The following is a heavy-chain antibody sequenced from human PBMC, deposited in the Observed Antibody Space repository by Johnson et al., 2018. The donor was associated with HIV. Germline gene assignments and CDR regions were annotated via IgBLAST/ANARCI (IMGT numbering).Heavy chain of an antibody. CDR2: IYSGGRT. CDR3: ARGYILTGYSGAFDV. V-gene: IGHV3-66*01. J-gene: IGHJ3*01. CDR1: GFTVSSNY. Sequence: VQLVESGGGVVQPGRSLRLSCAASGFTVSSNYMSWVRQAPGKGLEWVSVIYSGGRTYHADSVKGRFIISRDNSKNAVYLQMNSLRAEDTAVYYCARGYILTGYSGAFDVWGRGTLVTVSS. D-gene: IGHD3-9*01.